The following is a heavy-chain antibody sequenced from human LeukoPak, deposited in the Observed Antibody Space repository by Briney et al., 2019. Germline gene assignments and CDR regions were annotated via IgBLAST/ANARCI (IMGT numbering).Heavy chain of an antibody. CDR3: AKVSIFGVVIPLTRYGMDV. J-gene: IGHJ6*02. Sequence: GGSLRLSCAGSGFTFSSYNMSWVRQAPGKGLEWVSAISGSGGSTYYADSVKGRFTISRDNSKNTLYLQMNSLRAEDTAVYYCAKVSIFGVVIPLTRYGMDVWGQGTTVTVSS. D-gene: IGHD3-3*01. CDR1: GFTFSSYN. V-gene: IGHV3-23*01. CDR2: ISGSGGST.